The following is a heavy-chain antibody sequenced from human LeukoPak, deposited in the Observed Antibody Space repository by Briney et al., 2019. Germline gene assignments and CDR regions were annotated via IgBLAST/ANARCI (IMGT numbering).Heavy chain of an antibody. Sequence: PGGSLRLSCAASGLTFSSYWMHWVRQAPGKGLVWVSSISTSSRYINYADSVKGRFTISRDNARNSLYLQMNGLRAEDTAVYYCARDFWSVFGKEAAFDIWGQGTMVTVSS. D-gene: IGHD3-16*01. CDR3: ARDFWSVFGKEAAFDI. CDR1: GLTFSSYW. CDR2: ISTSSRYI. J-gene: IGHJ3*02. V-gene: IGHV3-21*01.